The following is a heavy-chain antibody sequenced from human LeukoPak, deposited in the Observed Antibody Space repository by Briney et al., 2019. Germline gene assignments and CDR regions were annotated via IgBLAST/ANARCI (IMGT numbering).Heavy chain of an antibody. Sequence: PGGSLRLSCAASGFNFDIYAMHWVRQAPDKGLEWVAFMSYDGNNKYYADSVRGRFTISRDNSKNTVYLQMNSLRTEDTAVYYCARDVGEYGDYVGYFDYWGQGTLVSVSS. D-gene: IGHD4-17*01. CDR1: GFNFDIYA. V-gene: IGHV3-30-3*01. CDR3: ARDVGEYGDYVGYFDY. J-gene: IGHJ4*02. CDR2: MSYDGNNK.